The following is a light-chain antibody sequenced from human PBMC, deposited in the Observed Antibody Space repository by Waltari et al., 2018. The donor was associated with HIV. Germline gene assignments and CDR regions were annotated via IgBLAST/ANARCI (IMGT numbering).Light chain of an antibody. CDR3: SSYTSSTRV. CDR2: EVS. J-gene: IGLJ2*01. V-gene: IGLV2-14*01. Sequence: QSALTQPASVSGSPGPSITISCTGTSSDVGGFNYVSWYQQHPGNAPKLMIYEVSNRPSGVSNRFSGSKSGNTASLTISGLQAEDEADYYCSSYTSSTRVFGGGTKLTVL. CDR1: SSDVGGFNY.